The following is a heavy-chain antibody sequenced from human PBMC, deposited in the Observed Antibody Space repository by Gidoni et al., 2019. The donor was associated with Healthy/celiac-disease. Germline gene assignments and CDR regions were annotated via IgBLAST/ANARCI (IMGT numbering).Heavy chain of an antibody. CDR2: SGGKGGRT. CDR1: GFTFRSYA. J-gene: IGHJ4*02. D-gene: IGHD1-26*01. CDR3: ARDGGARGATEYDY. V-gene: IGHV3-64*01. Sequence: EVQLVDSGGGLVQPGGSLRLPCAASGFTFRSYALNWVRQAPGKAREQVSASGGKGGRTYYATSVKGRFTIARDNSKNTLYLQMGSLRAEDMAWYYCARDGGARGATEYDYWGQGTLVTVSS.